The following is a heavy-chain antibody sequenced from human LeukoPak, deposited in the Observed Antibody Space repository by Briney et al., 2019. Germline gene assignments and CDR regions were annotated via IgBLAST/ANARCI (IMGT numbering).Heavy chain of an antibody. CDR2: IIPILGIA. CDR3: ARQSSGSYEDLWL. D-gene: IGHD1-26*01. J-gene: IGHJ4*02. Sequence: SVKVSCKASGGTFSSYTISWVRQAPGQGPEWMGRIIPILGIANYAQKFQGRVTITADKSTSTAYMELSSLRSEDTAVYYWARQSSGSYEDLWLWGQGTLVTVSS. CDR1: GGTFSSYT. V-gene: IGHV1-69*02.